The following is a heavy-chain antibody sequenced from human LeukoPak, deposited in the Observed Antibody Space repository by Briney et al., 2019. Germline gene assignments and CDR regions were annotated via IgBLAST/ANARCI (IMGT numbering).Heavy chain of an antibody. D-gene: IGHD3-22*01. J-gene: IGHJ4*02. CDR3: AREEDYYDSSGYYWRAFDY. Sequence: SVKVSCKASGGTFISYAISWVRQAPGQGLEWMGGIIPIFGTANYAQKFQGRVTITADESTSTAYMELSSLGSEDTAVYYCAREEDYYDSSGYYWRAFDYWGQGTLVTVSS. CDR2: IIPIFGTA. V-gene: IGHV1-69*13. CDR1: GGTFISYA.